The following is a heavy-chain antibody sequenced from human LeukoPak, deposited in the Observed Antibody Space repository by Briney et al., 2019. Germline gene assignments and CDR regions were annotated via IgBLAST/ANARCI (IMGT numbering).Heavy chain of an antibody. CDR3: ASLTMVVTPPDY. J-gene: IGHJ4*02. Sequence: SETLSLTCTVSGGSISSSSYYWGWIRQPPGKGLEWIGSIYYSGSTYYNPSLKSRVTISVDTSKNQFSLKLSSVTAADTAVYYSASLTMVVTPPDYWGQGTLVTVSS. CDR1: GGSISSSSYY. D-gene: IGHD4-23*01. V-gene: IGHV4-39*01. CDR2: IYYSGST.